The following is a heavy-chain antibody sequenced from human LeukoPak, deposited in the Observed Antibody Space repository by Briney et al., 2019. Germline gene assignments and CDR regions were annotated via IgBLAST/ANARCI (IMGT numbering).Heavy chain of an antibody. CDR1: GYTFTIYG. CDR2: ISAYNGNT. V-gene: IGHV1-18*01. CDR3: ARDPRPFRGAEFDY. Sequence: ASAKVSCKASGYTFTIYGISWVRQALGQGLEWMGWISAYNGNTNSAQKLQGRVTMTTDTSTITAYMELRSLRSDDTAVYYCARDPRPFRGAEFDYWGQGTLVTVSS. D-gene: IGHD4/OR15-4a*01. J-gene: IGHJ4*02.